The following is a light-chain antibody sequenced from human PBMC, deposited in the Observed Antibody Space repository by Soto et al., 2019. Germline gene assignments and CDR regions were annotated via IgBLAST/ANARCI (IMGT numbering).Light chain of an antibody. CDR2: DVT. J-gene: IGLJ1*01. CDR3: SSYTSSSTHYV. V-gene: IGLV2-14*01. CDR1: SSDVGGYNY. Sequence: QSALTQPASVSGSPGQSITISCIGTSSDVGGYNYVCWYQQHPGKAPKLMIYDVTNRPSGVSNRFSGSKSGNTASLTISGLHAEDEAGYYCSSYTSSSTHYVFGTGTKLTVL.